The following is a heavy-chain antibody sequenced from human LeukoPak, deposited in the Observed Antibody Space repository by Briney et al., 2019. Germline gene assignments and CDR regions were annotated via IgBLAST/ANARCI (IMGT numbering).Heavy chain of an antibody. D-gene: IGHD3-10*01. CDR1: GYNFSSYA. J-gene: IGHJ6*02. V-gene: IGHV1-3*01. CDR2: INGGSGRT. CDR3: ARYLDV. Sequence: ASVKVSCKAVGYNFSSYAMNWVRQAPGQRLEWMGWINGGSGRTKYSQNFQGRVTITRDTSASTAYMELSSLRSEDTAVYYRARYLDVWGQGTTVTVSS.